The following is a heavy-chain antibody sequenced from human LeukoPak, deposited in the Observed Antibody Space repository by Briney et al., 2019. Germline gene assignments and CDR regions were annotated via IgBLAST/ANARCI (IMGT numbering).Heavy chain of an antibody. D-gene: IGHD6-19*01. CDR1: GFTFIDYD. Sequence: GGSLRLSCTASGFTFIDYDMHWVRQVIGKGLEWVSAIGIRGDTHYSGSVKGRFTISRENAESSLYLQMNSLRAEDTSVYYCARGGIQVSGIDEFDYWGQGTLVSVSS. V-gene: IGHV3-13*01. CDR2: IGIRGDT. J-gene: IGHJ4*02. CDR3: ARGGIQVSGIDEFDY.